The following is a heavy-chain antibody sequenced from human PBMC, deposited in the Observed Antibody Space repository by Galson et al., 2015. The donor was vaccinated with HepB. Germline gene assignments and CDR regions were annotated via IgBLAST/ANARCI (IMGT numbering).Heavy chain of an antibody. D-gene: IGHD5-18*01. Sequence: SLRLSCAASGFTFSSYSMNWVRQAPGKGLEWVSYISSSSSTIYYADSVKGRFTISRDNAKNTLYLQMNSLRAEDTAVYYCARDKAGARDSYGFTHYYYYMDVWGKGTTVTVSS. CDR3: ARDKAGARDSYGFTHYYYYMDV. CDR2: ISSSSSTI. V-gene: IGHV3-48*04. J-gene: IGHJ6*03. CDR1: GFTFSSYS.